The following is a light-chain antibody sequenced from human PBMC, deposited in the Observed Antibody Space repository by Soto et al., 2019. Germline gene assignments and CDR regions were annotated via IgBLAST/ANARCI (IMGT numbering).Light chain of an antibody. CDR1: QSVFYSSNNKNY. CDR2: WAS. CDR3: QQYYSTPFT. V-gene: IGKV4-1*01. J-gene: IGKJ3*01. Sequence: DIVMTQSPDSLAVSLGERATINCKSSQSVFYSSNNKNYLAWYQQKPGQPPKLLIYWASTRESVVPDRFTGSGSGTDFTLTINSLQAEDVAVYYCQQYYSTPFTFGPGTKVDVK.